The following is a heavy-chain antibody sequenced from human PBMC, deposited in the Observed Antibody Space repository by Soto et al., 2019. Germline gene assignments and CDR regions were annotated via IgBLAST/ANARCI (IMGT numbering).Heavy chain of an antibody. CDR3: AREIIPLTTDWYFDL. Sequence: QVQLQESGPGLVKPSQTLSLTCTVSGGSISGGVYYWSWIRQPPGKGLEWIGYIFDSGSTYYNPSLKSLVSIPVDTSKNQFSLRLSSVTAADTAVYYCAREIIPLTTDWYFDLWGRGTLVTVSS. D-gene: IGHD4-17*01. J-gene: IGHJ2*01. CDR1: GGSISGGVYY. V-gene: IGHV4-30-4*01. CDR2: IFDSGST.